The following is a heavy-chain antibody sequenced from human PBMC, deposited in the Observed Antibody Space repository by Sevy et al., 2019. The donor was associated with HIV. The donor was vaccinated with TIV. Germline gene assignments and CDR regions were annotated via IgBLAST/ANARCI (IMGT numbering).Heavy chain of an antibody. CDR3: IWLRRGDLTPGDS. J-gene: IGHJ4*02. CDR1: GLTFSDAW. V-gene: IGHV3-15*07. CDR2: IISKGGGGTI. Sequence: GGSLRLSCVVSGLTFSDAWMNWVRQAPGKGLEWVGRIISKGGGGTIDYAAPVKGRFTISRDDSKNTLYLQMNSLETEDTGVYFCIWLRRGDLTPGDSWGQGTLVTVSS. D-gene: IGHD2-21*02.